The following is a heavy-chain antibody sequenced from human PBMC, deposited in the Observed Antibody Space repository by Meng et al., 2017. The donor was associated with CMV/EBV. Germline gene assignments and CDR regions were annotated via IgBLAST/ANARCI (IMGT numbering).Heavy chain of an antibody. Sequence: GESLKISCAASGFTFSSYWMSWVRQAPGKGLEWVANIKQDGSEKYYVDSVKGRFTISRDNAKNSLYLQMNSLRAEDTAVYYCARGESSWSGYYLYYGMDVWGQGTTVIVSS. CDR3: ARGESSWSGYYLYYGMDV. J-gene: IGHJ6*02. D-gene: IGHD3-3*01. V-gene: IGHV3-7*01. CDR2: IKQDGSEK. CDR1: GFTFSSYW.